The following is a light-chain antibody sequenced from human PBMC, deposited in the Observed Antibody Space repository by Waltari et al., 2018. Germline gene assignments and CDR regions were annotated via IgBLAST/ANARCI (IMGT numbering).Light chain of an antibody. Sequence: IQMTQSPSSLSASIGERVTITCRTSQTMTSYINWYQETPGKAPKLLIYAASNLAGGVPSRFSGGGSGTEFILTISSLQPEDSATYYCQQSQNVPFTFGPGTKVTIK. V-gene: IGKV1-39*01. J-gene: IGKJ3*01. CDR2: AAS. CDR3: QQSQNVPFT. CDR1: QTMTSY.